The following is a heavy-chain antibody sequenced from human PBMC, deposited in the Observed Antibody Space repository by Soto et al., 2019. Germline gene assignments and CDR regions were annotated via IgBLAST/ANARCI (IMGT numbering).Heavy chain of an antibody. CDR2: ISAYNGNT. D-gene: IGHD2-15*01. CDR1: GYTFTSYG. J-gene: IGHJ6*02. V-gene: IGHV1-18*01. CDR3: ARERYCGGGSCYPYYGMDV. Sequence: ASVKVSCKASGYTFTSYGISWVRQAPGQGLEWMGWISAYNGNTNYAQKLQGRVTMTTDTSTSTAYMELRSLRSDDTAVYYCARERYCGGGSCYPYYGMDVWGQGTTVTVSS.